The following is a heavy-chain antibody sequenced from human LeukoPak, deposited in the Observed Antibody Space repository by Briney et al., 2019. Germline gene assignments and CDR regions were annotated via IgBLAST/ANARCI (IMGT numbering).Heavy chain of an antibody. CDR3: ARGVKGEYYYDSQEAGAFDI. Sequence: GGSLRLSCAASGFTFTNYGIHWVRQAPGKGLEWVAVISYDGSNKYYADSVKGRFTISRDNSKNTLYLQMNSLRAGDTAVYYCARGVKGEYYYDSQEAGAFDIWGQGTMVTVSS. D-gene: IGHD3-22*01. CDR1: GFTFTNYG. V-gene: IGHV3-30*03. CDR2: ISYDGSNK. J-gene: IGHJ3*02.